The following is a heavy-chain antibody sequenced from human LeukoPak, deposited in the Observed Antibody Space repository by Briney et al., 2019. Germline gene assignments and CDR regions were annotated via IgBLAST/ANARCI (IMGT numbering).Heavy chain of an antibody. CDR2: ISSGGDDT. CDR1: GFTFSSYS. D-gene: IGHD1-26*01. Sequence: GGSLRLSCAASGFTFSSYSMSWVRQAPGKGRKWVSVISSGGDDTFYADSVRGRFSIFRDNSKNTVYLQMNSLRAEDTAVYFCAKPIAVGATRCFDYWGQGTLVTVSS. J-gene: IGHJ4*02. V-gene: IGHV3-23*01. CDR3: AKPIAVGATRCFDY.